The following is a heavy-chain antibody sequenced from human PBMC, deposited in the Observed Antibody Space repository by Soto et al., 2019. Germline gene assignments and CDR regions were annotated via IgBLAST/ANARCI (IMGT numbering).Heavy chain of an antibody. V-gene: IGHV1-18*01. Sequence: QVQLVQSGAEVKKPGASVKVSCKASGYTFTSYGISWVRQAPGQGLEWMGWISAYNGNTNYAQKLQGRVTMTTDTSTGTGYMGLRGLRSDEQAVYYCAGGSIVGGMGEFWGQGTLVTVSS. D-gene: IGHD1-26*01. CDR3: AGGSIVGGMGEF. J-gene: IGHJ4*02. CDR1: GYTFTSYG. CDR2: ISAYNGNT.